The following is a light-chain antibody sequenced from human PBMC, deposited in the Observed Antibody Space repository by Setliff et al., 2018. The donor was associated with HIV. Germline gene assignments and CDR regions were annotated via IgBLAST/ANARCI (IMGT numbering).Light chain of an antibody. J-gene: IGLJ1*01. V-gene: IGLV2-23*02. CDR1: SNDVGRYDL. Sequence: QSVLTQPASVSGSPGQSITISCTGTSNDVGRYDLVSWYQQHPGKAPKLILYEVTQRPSGVPDRFSGSKSGSTASLTVSGLQADDEADYYCCSFAGSDFGDVFGSGTKVTVL. CDR3: CSFAGSDFGDV. CDR2: EVT.